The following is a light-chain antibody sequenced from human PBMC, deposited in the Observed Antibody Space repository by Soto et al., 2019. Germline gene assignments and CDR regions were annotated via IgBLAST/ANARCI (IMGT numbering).Light chain of an antibody. CDR3: QQYNNWWT. CDR1: QSVSNN. V-gene: IGKV3-15*01. Sequence: ELVMTQSPATLSVSPGDRATLSCRASQSVSNNLAWYQKKPGQAPRLLIYGASTRATGIPARFSGSGSGTEFTLTISSLQSEDFAFYYCQQYNNWWTFGQGTRVDIK. CDR2: GAS. J-gene: IGKJ1*01.